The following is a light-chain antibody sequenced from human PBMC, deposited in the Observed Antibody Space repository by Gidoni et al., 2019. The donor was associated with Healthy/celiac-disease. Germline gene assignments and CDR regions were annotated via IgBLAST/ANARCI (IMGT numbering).Light chain of an antibody. Sequence: DIQMTQSPSSLSASVGDRVTITCRASQSISSYLNWYQQKPGKAPKLLLYAASSLQIGVPSRFSGSGSGTDFTLTISSLQPEDFATYYCQQSYSTPITFXQXTRLEIK. J-gene: IGKJ5*01. CDR2: AAS. V-gene: IGKV1-39*01. CDR1: QSISSY. CDR3: QQSYSTPIT.